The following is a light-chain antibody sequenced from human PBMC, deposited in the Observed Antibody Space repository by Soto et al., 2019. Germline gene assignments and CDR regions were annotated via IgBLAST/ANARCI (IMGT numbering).Light chain of an antibody. CDR3: SSYAGNNTYV. Sequence: QSVLTQPPSAPGSPGQSFTISCTGTSSDIGAYNYVSWYQQRPGKAPKLMIYEVSRRPSGVPYRFPGSKSGSTASLTVSGLHTEDEADYYCSSYAGNNTYVFGSGTRSPS. CDR2: EVS. CDR1: SSDIGAYNY. V-gene: IGLV2-8*01. J-gene: IGLJ1*01.